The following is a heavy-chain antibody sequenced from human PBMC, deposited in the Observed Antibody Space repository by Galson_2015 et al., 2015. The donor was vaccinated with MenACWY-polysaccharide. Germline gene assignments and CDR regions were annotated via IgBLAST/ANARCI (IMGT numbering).Heavy chain of an antibody. V-gene: IGHV4-39*01. CDR3: ARCQIGWPGD. CDR1: GGSISSSSYY. CDR2: IYYSGST. Sequence: ETLSLTCTVSGGSISSSSYYWGWIRQPPGRGLEWIGSIYYSGSTYYNPSLKSRVTISVDTSKNQFSLKLSSVTAADTAVYYCARCQIGWPGDWGQGTLVTVSS. D-gene: IGHD5-24*01. J-gene: IGHJ4*02.